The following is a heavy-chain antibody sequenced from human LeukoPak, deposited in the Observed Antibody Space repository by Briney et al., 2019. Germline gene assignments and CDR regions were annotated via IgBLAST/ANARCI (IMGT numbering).Heavy chain of an antibody. CDR2: ISSSSSYI. CDR3: ARGYCSNGACYGLFDY. J-gene: IGHJ4*02. Sequence: GGSLRLSCAVSGFTFTTYSVTWVRQAPGKGLEGVSSISSSSSYIYYADSVKGRFTVSRDNAKNSVYLQMNSLRAEDTGVYYCARGYCSNGACYGLFDYWGQGTLVAVSS. D-gene: IGHD2-8*01. V-gene: IGHV3-21*01. CDR1: GFTFTTYS.